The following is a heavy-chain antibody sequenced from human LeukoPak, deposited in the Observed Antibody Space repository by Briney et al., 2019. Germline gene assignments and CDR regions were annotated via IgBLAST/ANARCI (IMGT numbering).Heavy chain of an antibody. J-gene: IGHJ4*02. V-gene: IGHV4-34*01. CDR2: INHRGST. CDR3: ARLSEGGTRIFGVVARTRGRNFDY. CDR1: GGSFNDYY. Sequence: SETLSLTCAVYGGSFNDYYWSWIRQPPGKGLEWLGEINHRGSTNYNPSLNPSLKSRVTISVDTSKNQFSLKLSSVTAADTAVYYCARLSEGGTRIFGVVARTRGRNFDYWGQGTLVTVSS. D-gene: IGHD3-3*01.